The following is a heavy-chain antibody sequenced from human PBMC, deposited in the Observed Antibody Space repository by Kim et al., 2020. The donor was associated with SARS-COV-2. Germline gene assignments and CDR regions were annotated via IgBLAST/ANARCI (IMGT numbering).Heavy chain of an antibody. J-gene: IGHJ6*02. CDR3: ARDIVPRILTGYYWYYYYYYGMDV. D-gene: IGHD3-9*01. CDR2: ISAYNGNT. CDR1: GYTFTSYG. V-gene: IGHV1-18*01. Sequence: ASVKVFCKASGYTFTSYGISWVRQAPGQGLEWMGWISAYNGNTNYAQKLQGRVTMTTDTSTSTAYMELRSLRSDDTAVYYCARDIVPRILTGYYWYYYYYYGMDVWGQGTTVTVSS.